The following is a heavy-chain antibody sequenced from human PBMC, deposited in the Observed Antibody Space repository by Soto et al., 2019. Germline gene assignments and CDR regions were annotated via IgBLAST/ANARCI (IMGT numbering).Heavy chain of an antibody. CDR2: IIPIFGTA. Sequence: ASVKVSCKASGGTFSSYAISWVRQAPGQGLEWMGGIIPIFGTANYAQKFQGRVTITADESTSTAYMELSSLGSEDTAVYYCVYCSSTSCYGGWFDPWGQGTLVTVSS. V-gene: IGHV1-69*13. D-gene: IGHD2-2*01. J-gene: IGHJ5*02. CDR1: GGTFSSYA. CDR3: VYCSSTSCYGGWFDP.